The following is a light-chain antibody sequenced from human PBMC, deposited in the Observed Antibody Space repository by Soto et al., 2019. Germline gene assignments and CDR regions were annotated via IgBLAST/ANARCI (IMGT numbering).Light chain of an antibody. V-gene: IGLV2-8*01. CDR3: SSYAGSNAVI. J-gene: IGLJ2*01. CDR2: EVS. CDR1: SSDVGGYNY. Sequence: QSVLTQPPSASGSPGQSVTISCTGTSSDVGGYNYVSWYQRHPGKAPKLMIYEVSKRPSGVPDRFSGSKSGNTASLTVSGLQAEDEADYYCSSYAGSNAVIFGGGTKLTVL.